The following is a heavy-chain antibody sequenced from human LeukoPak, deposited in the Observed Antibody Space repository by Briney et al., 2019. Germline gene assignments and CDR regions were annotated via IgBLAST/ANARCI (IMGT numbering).Heavy chain of an antibody. J-gene: IGHJ6*02. CDR3: AGDKEGIAVAVTYYYGMDV. Sequence: ASVKVSCKASGYTFTGYYMHWVRQAPGQGLEWMGWINPNSGGTNYAQKFQGRVTMTRDTSISTAYMELSRLRSDDTAVYYCAGDKEGIAVAVTYYYGMDVWGQGTTVTVSS. CDR1: GYTFTGYY. D-gene: IGHD6-19*01. CDR2: INPNSGGT. V-gene: IGHV1-2*02.